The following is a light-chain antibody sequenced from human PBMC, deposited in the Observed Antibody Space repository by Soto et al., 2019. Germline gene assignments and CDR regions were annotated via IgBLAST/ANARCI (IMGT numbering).Light chain of an antibody. CDR3: TSFTSIHAYV. CDR1: SNDVGGYNF. V-gene: IGLV2-14*01. J-gene: IGLJ1*01. CDR2: EVT. Sequence: QSALTQPASVSVSPGESITISCTGTSNDVGGYNFVSWYQQHPDKAPRLMIYEVTNRPSGVSERFSGSKSGNTASLTISGLQAEDEADYYCTSFTSIHAYVFGTGTKVT.